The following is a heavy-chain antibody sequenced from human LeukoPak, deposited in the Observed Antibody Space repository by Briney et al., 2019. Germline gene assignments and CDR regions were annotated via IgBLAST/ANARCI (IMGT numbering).Heavy chain of an antibody. CDR1: GFTVSSNY. D-gene: IGHD3-22*01. J-gene: IGHJ3*02. V-gene: IGHV3-53*04. Sequence: GGSLRLSCAASGFTVSSNYMSWVRQAPGKGLEWVSVIYSGGSTYYADSVKGRFTISRHNSKNTLYLQMNSLRAEDTAVYYCAKERSGLYYYDSSGYYNQHDAFDIWGQGTMVTVSS. CDR2: IYSGGST. CDR3: AKERSGLYYYDSSGYYNQHDAFDI.